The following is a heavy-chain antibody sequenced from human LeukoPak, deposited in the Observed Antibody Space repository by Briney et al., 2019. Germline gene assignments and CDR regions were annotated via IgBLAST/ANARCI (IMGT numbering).Heavy chain of an antibody. J-gene: IGHJ3*02. CDR2: ISYHGRNK. Sequence: GGSLRLSCAASGFTFSSYGMHWVRQAPGKGLEWVAAISYHGRNKYYADSVKGRFTISRDNSKNTLYLQMNSLRAEDTAVYYCARDRVEAFDIWGQGTMVTVSS. D-gene: IGHD5-24*01. CDR1: GFTFSSYG. CDR3: ARDRVEAFDI. V-gene: IGHV3-30*03.